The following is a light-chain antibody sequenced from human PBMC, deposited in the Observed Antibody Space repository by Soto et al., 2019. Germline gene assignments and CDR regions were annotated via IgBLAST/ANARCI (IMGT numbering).Light chain of an antibody. CDR1: SSDVGAHNF. J-gene: IGLJ3*02. Sequence: QSVLTQPASVAGSPGQSITISCTGTSSDVGAHNFVSWYQQHPGKAPKLMIYEVSNRPSGVSDRFSGSKSGNTASLTISGLQAEDEADYYCSSYTSSSTWVFGGGTQLTVL. CDR2: EVS. V-gene: IGLV2-14*01. CDR3: SSYTSSSTWV.